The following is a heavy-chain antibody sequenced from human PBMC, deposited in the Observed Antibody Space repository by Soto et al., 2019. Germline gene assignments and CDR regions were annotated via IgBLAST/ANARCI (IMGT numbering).Heavy chain of an antibody. CDR1: GFTFSSYW. D-gene: IGHD2-15*01. V-gene: IGHV3-74*01. Sequence: EVQLVESGGGLVQPGGSLRLSCVASGFTFSSYWMHWVRQAPGKGLVWVARINSDGSGLIYADSVRGRFTISRDNAYNRVYLQMSSLRAEDPALYYCSRGGIHHGFGVWGRGTMGTVSS. CDR3: SRGGIHHGFGV. CDR2: INSDGSGL. J-gene: IGHJ3*01.